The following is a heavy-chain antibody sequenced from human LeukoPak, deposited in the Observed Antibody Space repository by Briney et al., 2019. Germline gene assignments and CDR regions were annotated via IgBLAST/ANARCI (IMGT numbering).Heavy chain of an antibody. Sequence: GGSLRLTCAASGFTFSSYEMNWVRQAPGKGLEWVSYISSSGGTIYYADSVKGRFTISRDNAKNSLYLQMNSLRAEDTAVYFCAELGITMIGGVWGKGTTVTISS. D-gene: IGHD3-10*02. V-gene: IGHV3-48*03. CDR1: GFTFSSYE. CDR3: AELGITMIGGV. CDR2: ISSSGGTI. J-gene: IGHJ6*04.